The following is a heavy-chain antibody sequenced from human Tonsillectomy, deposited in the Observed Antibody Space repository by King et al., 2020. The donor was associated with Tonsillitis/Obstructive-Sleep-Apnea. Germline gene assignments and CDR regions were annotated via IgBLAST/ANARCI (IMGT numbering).Heavy chain of an antibody. CDR3: ARDGIPYGAVSYYFDY. V-gene: IGHV3-30*01. Sequence: EQLVQSGGGVVQPGRSLRLSCAASGFTFSSYAMHWVRQAPGKGLEWVAVISYDGGNKYYADSVKGRFTISRDNSKNTLYLQMNSLRAEDTAVYYCARDGIPYGAVSYYFDYWGQGTLVTVSS. J-gene: IGHJ4*02. D-gene: IGHD6-19*01. CDR2: ISYDGGNK. CDR1: GFTFSSYA.